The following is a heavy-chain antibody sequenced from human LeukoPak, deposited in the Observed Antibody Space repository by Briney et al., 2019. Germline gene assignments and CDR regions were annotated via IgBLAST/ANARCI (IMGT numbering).Heavy chain of an antibody. CDR1: GFTFSSYA. Sequence: GGSLRLSCAASGFTFSSYATHWVRQAPGKGLEWVAVISYDGSNKYYADSVKGRFTISRDNSKNTLYLQMNSLRAEDTAVYYCASSLWFGEPNWGQGTMVTVSS. V-gene: IGHV3-30*04. CDR2: ISYDGSNK. D-gene: IGHD3-10*01. CDR3: ASSLWFGEPN. J-gene: IGHJ3*01.